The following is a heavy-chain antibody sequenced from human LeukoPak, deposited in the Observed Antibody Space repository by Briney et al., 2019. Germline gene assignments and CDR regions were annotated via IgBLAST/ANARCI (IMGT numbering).Heavy chain of an antibody. J-gene: IGHJ6*04. D-gene: IGHD5-24*01. CDR2: MNPNSGNT. CDR1: GYTFISFD. CDR3: ARGDGYNTPVDV. V-gene: IGHV1-8*01. Sequence: ASVKVSCKASGYTFISFDINWVRQATGQGLEWMGWMNPNSGNTGYAQKFQGRVTMTRNTSISTAYMELSSLRSEDTAVYYCARGDGYNTPVDVWGKGTTVTVSS.